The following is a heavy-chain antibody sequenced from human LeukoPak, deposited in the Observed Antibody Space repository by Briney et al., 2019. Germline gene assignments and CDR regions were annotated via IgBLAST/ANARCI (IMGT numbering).Heavy chain of an antibody. CDR3: ARDPRFCSSTSCPFDY. D-gene: IGHD2-2*01. CDR1: GDSVSSNSAA. J-gene: IGHJ4*02. CDR2: TYYRSKWYN. V-gene: IGHV6-1*01. Sequence: SQTLSLTCAISGDSVSSNSAAWNWIRQSPSRGLEWLGRTYYRSKWYNDYAVSVKRRITINPDTSKNQFSLQLNSVTPEDTAVYYCARDPRFCSSTSCPFDYWGQGTLVTVSS.